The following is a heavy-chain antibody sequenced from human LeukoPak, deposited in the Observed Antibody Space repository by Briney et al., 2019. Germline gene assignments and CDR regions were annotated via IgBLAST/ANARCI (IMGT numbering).Heavy chain of an antibody. CDR1: GFTFSSYA. CDR3: ARSSYSSSWYTQSFLSDYYMDV. V-gene: IGHV3-30*04. CDR2: ISYDGSDK. J-gene: IGHJ6*03. Sequence: GRSLRLSCAASGFTFSSYAMYWVRQAPGKGLEWVAVISYDGSDKFYADSVKGRFTISRDNAKNSLYLQMNSLRAEDTAVYYCARSSYSSSWYTQSFLSDYYMDVWGKGTTVTVSS. D-gene: IGHD6-13*01.